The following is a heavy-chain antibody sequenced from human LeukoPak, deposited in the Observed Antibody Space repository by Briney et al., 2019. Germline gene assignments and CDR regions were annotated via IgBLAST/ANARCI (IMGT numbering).Heavy chain of an antibody. V-gene: IGHV1-69*06. J-gene: IGHJ4*02. Sequence: SVKVSCKASGGTFSSYAISWVRQAPGQGLEWMGRIIPIFGTANYAQKFQGRVTVTADKSTSTAYMELSSLRSEDTAVYYCARDRVVTEQLDYWGQGTLVTVSS. CDR3: ARDRVVTEQLDY. CDR2: IIPIFGTA. CDR1: GGTFSSYA. D-gene: IGHD2-21*02.